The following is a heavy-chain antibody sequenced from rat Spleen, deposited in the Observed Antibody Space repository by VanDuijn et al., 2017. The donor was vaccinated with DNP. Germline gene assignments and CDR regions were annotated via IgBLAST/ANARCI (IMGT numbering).Heavy chain of an antibody. CDR2: FGTGGDNT. D-gene: IGHD1-4*01. Sequence: EVQLVESGGGLVLPGRSMKLSCAASGFIFSHYFMAWVRQTPTRGLEWVASFGTGGDNTYYRDSVKGRFTVSRDDTESTLSLQMDSLRSEDTATYYCVRHGVFPAMRYYFDYWGQGVMVTVSS. V-gene: IGHV5-25*01. J-gene: IGHJ2*01. CDR3: VRHGVFPAMRYYFDY. CDR1: GFIFSHYF.